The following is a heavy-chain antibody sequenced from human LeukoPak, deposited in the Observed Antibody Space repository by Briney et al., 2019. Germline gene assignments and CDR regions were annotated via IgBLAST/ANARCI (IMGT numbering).Heavy chain of an antibody. V-gene: IGHV3-7*01. CDR3: ARETRSYSGSYYNDY. CDR1: GFTFSSYW. J-gene: IGHJ4*02. CDR2: IKQDGSEK. Sequence: GGSLRLSCAASGFTFSSYWMSWVRQAPGKGLEWVANIKQDGSEKYYVDSVKGRFTISRDNAKNSLYLQMNSLRAEDTAVYYCARETRSYSGSYYNDYWGQGTLVTVSS. D-gene: IGHD1-26*01.